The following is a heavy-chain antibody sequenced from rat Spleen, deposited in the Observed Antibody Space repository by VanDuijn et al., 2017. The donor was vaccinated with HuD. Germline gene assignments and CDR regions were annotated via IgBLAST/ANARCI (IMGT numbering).Heavy chain of an antibody. J-gene: IGHJ4*01. V-gene: IGHV5-58*01. CDR2: ITNSGGST. D-gene: IGHD1-6*01. CDR3: TTDLMYTTPYVMDA. Sequence: EVKLVETGGGLVQPGRSLKLSCVVSGFTFSSYWMYWIRQAPGKGLEWVSSITNSGGSTYYRDSVKGRFTISRDNAKSTLYLQMDSLRSEDTATYYCTTDLMYTTPYVMDAWGQGASVTVSS. CDR1: GFTFSSYW.